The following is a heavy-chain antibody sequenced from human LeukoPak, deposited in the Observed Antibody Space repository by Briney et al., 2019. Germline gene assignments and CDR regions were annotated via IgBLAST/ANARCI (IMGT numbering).Heavy chain of an antibody. D-gene: IGHD3-9*01. V-gene: IGHV1-18*01. CDR1: GYTFTSYG. J-gene: IGHJ4*02. CDR2: ISAYNGNT. Sequence: ASMKVSCKASGYTFTSYGISWVRQAPGQGLEWMGWISAYNGNTNSAQKLQGRVTMTTDTSTSTAYMDLRSLRSDDTAVYYCARDQAATNTQVRFCLDWGQGTLVTVSS. CDR3: ARDQAATNTQVRFCLD.